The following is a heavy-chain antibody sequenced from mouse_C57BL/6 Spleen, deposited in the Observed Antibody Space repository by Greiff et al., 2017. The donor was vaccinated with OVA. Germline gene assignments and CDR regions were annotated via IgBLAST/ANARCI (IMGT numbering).Heavy chain of an antibody. J-gene: IGHJ2*01. CDR2: IYPRSGNT. CDR1: GYTFTSYG. CDR3: ARRYYGSSPYYFDY. Sequence: VQLQQSGAELARPGASVKLSCKASGYTFTSYGISWVKQRTGQGLEWIGEIYPRSGNTYYNEKFKGKATLTADESSSTAYMELRSLTSEDSAVYFCARRYYGSSPYYFDYWGQGTTLTVSS. D-gene: IGHD1-1*01. V-gene: IGHV1-81*01.